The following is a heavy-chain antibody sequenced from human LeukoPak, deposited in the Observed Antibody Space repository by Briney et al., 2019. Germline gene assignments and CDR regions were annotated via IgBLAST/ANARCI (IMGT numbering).Heavy chain of an antibody. D-gene: IGHD2-8*01. CDR3: ATPLGYCTNGVCPTNDY. CDR1: GYTFTSYY. CDR2: INPSGGST. V-gene: IGHV1-46*01. J-gene: IGHJ4*02. Sequence: ASVKVSCKASGYTFTSYYMHWVRQAPGQGLEWMGIINPSGGSTSYAQKFQGRVTITADKSTSTAYMELSSLRSEDTAVYYCATPLGYCTNGVCPTNDYWGQGTLVTVSS.